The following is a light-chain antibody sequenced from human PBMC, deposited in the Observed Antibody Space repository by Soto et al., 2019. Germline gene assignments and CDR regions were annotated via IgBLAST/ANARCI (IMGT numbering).Light chain of an antibody. V-gene: IGKV1-27*01. CDR1: QGISNY. CDR3: QKYNSAPQT. CDR2: AAS. Sequence: DIQMTQSPSSLSASVGDRVTINCRASQGISNYLAWYTTTPGKVPKIMIYAASTLQSGVPSRVSGSGSGKDFTLTISSLQPEEVATYYGQKYNSAPQTFGQGTKVDIK. J-gene: IGKJ1*01.